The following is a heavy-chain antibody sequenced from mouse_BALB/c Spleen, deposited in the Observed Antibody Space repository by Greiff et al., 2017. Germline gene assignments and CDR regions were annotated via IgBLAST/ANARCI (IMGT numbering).Heavy chain of an antibody. J-gene: IGHJ2*01. D-gene: IGHD2-4*01. V-gene: IGHV2-9*02. CDR2: IWAGGST. CDR1: GFSLTSYG. Sequence: QVQLKESGPGLVAPSQSLSITCTVSGFSLTSYGVHWVRQPPGKGLEWLGVIWAGGSTNYNSALMSRLSISKDNSKSQVFLKMNSLQNDDTAMYYCARRGDYPFDYWGQGTTLTVSS. CDR3: ARRGDYPFDY.